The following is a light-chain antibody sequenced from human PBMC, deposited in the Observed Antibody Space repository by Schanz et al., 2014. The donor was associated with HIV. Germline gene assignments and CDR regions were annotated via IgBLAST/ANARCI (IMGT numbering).Light chain of an antibody. V-gene: IGKV3-15*01. J-gene: IGKJ4*01. CDR2: GAS. CDR3: QQRDNWPLT. Sequence: EIVMTQSPATLSVSPGERATLSCRASQTVSSNLAWYQQKPGQAPRLLIFGASTRATGIPARFSGSGFETDFTLTISSLEPEDSAVYYCQQRDNWPLTFGGGTKVEIK. CDR1: QTVSSN.